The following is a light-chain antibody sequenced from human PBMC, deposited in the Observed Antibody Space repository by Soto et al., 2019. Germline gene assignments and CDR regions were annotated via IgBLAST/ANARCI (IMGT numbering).Light chain of an antibody. CDR1: QSISSW. Sequence: DIHMGQPPSTLSASVGDRVTITCRASQSISSWLAWYQQRPGKAPKLLIYKASSLESGVPSRFSGSGSGTEFTLTISSLQPDDFATYYCQQYNSYPVTFGGGTKVDIK. J-gene: IGKJ4*01. V-gene: IGKV1-5*03. CDR3: QQYNSYPVT. CDR2: KAS.